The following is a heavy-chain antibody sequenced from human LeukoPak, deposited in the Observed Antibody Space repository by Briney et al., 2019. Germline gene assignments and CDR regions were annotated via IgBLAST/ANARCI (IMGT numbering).Heavy chain of an antibody. CDR1: GDSISSYY. CDR3: ARDRLQLQS. Sequence: PSETLSLTCTVSGDSISSYYWSWIRQPPGKGLEWIGYIYYSGSTNYNPSLRSRVTMSVDMSKNQFSLKLRSVTAADTAVYYCARDRLQLQSWGQGTLVTVSS. D-gene: IGHD5-24*01. V-gene: IGHV4-59*12. CDR2: IYYSGST. J-gene: IGHJ5*02.